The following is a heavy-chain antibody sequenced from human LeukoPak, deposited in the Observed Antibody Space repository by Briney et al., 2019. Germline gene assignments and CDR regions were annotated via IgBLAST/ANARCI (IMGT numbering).Heavy chain of an antibody. V-gene: IGHV1-18*01. Sequence: ASVKVSCKASGYTFTSYGISWVRQAPGQGLEWMGWISAYNGNTNYAQKLQGRVTMTTDTSTSTAYMELRSLRSDDTAVYYCARVIPYYDGSGYSDYWGQGTLVTVSS. CDR1: GYTFTSYG. D-gene: IGHD3-22*01. CDR2: ISAYNGNT. CDR3: ARVIPYYDGSGYSDY. J-gene: IGHJ4*02.